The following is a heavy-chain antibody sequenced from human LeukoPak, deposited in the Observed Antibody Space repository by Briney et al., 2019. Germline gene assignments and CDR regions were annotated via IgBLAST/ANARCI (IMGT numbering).Heavy chain of an antibody. V-gene: IGHV4-4*07. D-gene: IGHD3-16*02. CDR3: ARDPSIYYDYVWGSYRLQNWFDP. CDR2: IHTSGST. J-gene: IGHJ5*02. CDR1: GASISSYY. Sequence: SETLSLTCTVSGASISSYYWSWIRQPAGKGLEWIGRIHTSGSTDYNPSLQSRVTMSLDTSKNQFSLKLSSVTAADTAVYYCARDPSIYYDYVWGSYRLQNWFDPWGQGTLVTVSS.